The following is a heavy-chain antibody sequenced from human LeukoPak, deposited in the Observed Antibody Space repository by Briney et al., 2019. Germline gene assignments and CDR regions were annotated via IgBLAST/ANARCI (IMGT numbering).Heavy chain of an antibody. CDR1: GFTLSSYS. D-gene: IGHD5-18*01. Sequence: PGGSLRLSCAASGFTLSSYSMNWVRQAPGKGLEWVSSISSSSYIYYADSVKGRFTISRDNAKNSLYLQMNSLRAEDTAVYYCARDSGYSYALDYWGQGTLVTVSS. J-gene: IGHJ4*02. CDR3: ARDSGYSYALDY. V-gene: IGHV3-21*01. CDR2: ISSSSYI.